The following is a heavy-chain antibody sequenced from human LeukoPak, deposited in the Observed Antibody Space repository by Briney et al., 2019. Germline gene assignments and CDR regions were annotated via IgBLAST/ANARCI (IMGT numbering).Heavy chain of an antibody. Sequence: ASVKVSCKASGYTFTGYYMHWVRQAPGQGLEWMGRINPNSGGTNYAQKFQGRVTMTRDTSISTAYMELSRLRSDDTAVYYCARVMVRYFDRLHIDYWGQGTLVTVSS. V-gene: IGHV1-2*06. CDR1: GYTFTGYY. D-gene: IGHD3-9*01. J-gene: IGHJ4*02. CDR3: ARVMVRYFDRLHIDY. CDR2: INPNSGGT.